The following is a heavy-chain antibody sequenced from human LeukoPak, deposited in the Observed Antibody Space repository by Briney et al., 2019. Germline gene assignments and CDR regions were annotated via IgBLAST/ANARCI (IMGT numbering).Heavy chain of an antibody. CDR3: ARGFRVIPGDY. CDR1: GYTFTSYY. V-gene: IGHV1-46*01. J-gene: IGHJ4*02. Sequence: GTSVKVSCKASGYTFTSYYMHWVRQAPGQGLEWMGIINPSGGSTSYAQKFQDRVTMTRDMSTNTFYMELSSLRSEDTAVYYCARGFRVIPGDYWGQGTLITVSS. CDR2: INPSGGST. D-gene: IGHD2-21*01.